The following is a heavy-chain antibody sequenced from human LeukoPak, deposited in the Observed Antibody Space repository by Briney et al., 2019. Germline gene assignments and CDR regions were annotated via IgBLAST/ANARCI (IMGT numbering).Heavy chain of an antibody. CDR2: INPNSGGT. V-gene: IGHV1-2*02. D-gene: IGHD6-19*01. CDR3: ARERGTLAVAGDAVDI. CDR1: GGTFSSYA. J-gene: IGHJ3*02. Sequence: GASVKVSCKASGGTFSSYAISWVRQAPGEGLEWMGWINPNSGGTKYAQKFQGRVTMTRDTSINTAYMEVRRLTSDDTAVYYCARERGTLAVAGDAVDIWGQGTMVTVSS.